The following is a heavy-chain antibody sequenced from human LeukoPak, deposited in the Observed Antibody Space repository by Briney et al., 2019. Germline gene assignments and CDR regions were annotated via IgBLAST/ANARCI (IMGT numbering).Heavy chain of an antibody. CDR1: GGSISSSSYY. CDR2: IYYSGST. V-gene: IGHV4-39*07. D-gene: IGHD3-3*01. Sequence: SETLSLTCTVSGGSISSSSYYWGWIRQPPGKGLEWIGSIYYSGSTYYNPSLKSRVTISVDTSKNQFSLKLSSVTAADTAVYYCARDKVRFFGWPGIWFDPWGQGTLVTVSS. J-gene: IGHJ5*02. CDR3: ARDKVRFFGWPGIWFDP.